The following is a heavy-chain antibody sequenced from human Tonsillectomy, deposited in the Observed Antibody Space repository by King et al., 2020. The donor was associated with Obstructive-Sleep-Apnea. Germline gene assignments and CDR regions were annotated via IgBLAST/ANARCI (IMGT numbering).Heavy chain of an antibody. V-gene: IGHV6-1*01. D-gene: IGHD3-22*01. CDR3: ALQIRDSSGYYHLDY. CDR1: WDSVSSNSAA. Sequence: VQLQQSGPGLVKPSQTLSLTCAISWDSVSSNSAAWNWTRQSPSRGLVWLGKTYYRSTWYNDYALSVKSRITIKPDTSKNQFSLQLNSVTPEDTAVYYCALQIRDSSGYYHLDYWGQGTLVTVSS. J-gene: IGHJ4*02. CDR2: TYYRSTWYN.